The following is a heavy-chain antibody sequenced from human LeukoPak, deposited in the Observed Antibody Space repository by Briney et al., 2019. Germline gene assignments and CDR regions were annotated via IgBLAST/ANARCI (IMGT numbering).Heavy chain of an antibody. CDR3: ARVWGIAAAGGEIEY. CDR2: ISYDGSNK. V-gene: IGHV3-30*03. D-gene: IGHD6-13*01. Sequence: PGGSLRLSCAASGFTFSSYGMHWVRQAPGKGLEWVAVISYDGSNKYYADSVKGRFTISRDNAKNSLYLQMNSLRDEDTAVYYCARVWGIAAAGGEIEYWGQGTLVTASS. J-gene: IGHJ4*02. CDR1: GFTFSSYG.